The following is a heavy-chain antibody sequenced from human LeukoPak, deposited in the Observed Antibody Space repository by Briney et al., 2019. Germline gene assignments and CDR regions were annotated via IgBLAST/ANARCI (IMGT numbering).Heavy chain of an antibody. J-gene: IGHJ4*02. CDR1: GFTFSSCA. CDR2: ISGSGGGT. D-gene: IGHD4-17*01. V-gene: IGHV3-23*01. CDR3: AKDGGTVTTRYYFDY. Sequence: GGSLRLSCAASGFTFSSCAMSWVRQAPGKGLEWVSTISGSGGGTYYADSVKGRFTISRDNAKNSLYLQMNSLRAEDTALYYCAKDGGTVTTRYYFDYWGQGTLVTVSS.